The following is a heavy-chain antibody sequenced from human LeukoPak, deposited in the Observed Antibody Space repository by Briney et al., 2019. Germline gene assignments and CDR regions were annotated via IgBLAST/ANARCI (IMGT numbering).Heavy chain of an antibody. V-gene: IGHV3-23*01. CDR2: ISGSGGST. CDR3: ARTEYGSGSYYCNY. J-gene: IGHJ4*02. CDR1: GFTFSSYA. Sequence: GGSLRLSCAASGFTFSSYAMSWVRQAPGKGLEWVSAISGSGGSTYYADSVKGRFTISRDNAKNSLYLQMNSLRAEDTAVYYCARTEYGSGSYYCNYWGQGTLVTVSS. D-gene: IGHD3-10*01.